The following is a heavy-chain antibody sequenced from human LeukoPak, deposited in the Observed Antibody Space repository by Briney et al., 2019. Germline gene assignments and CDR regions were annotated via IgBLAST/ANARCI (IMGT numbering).Heavy chain of an antibody. Sequence: ASVKVSRKASGYTFTNYDISWVRQAPGQGLEWMGWISAYNGNTDYAQKFQGRVTMTTDTSTSTAYMELRSLRSDDTAVYYCARDTMLRGVTSDYWGQGTLVTVSP. CDR3: ARDTMLRGVTSDY. V-gene: IGHV1-18*01. J-gene: IGHJ4*02. CDR2: ISAYNGNT. CDR1: GYTFTNYD. D-gene: IGHD3-10*01.